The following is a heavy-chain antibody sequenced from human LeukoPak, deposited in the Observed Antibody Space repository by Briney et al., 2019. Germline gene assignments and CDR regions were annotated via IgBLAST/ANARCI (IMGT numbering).Heavy chain of an antibody. Sequence: ASVKVSCKASGFTFTSYYVHWVRQAPGQGLEWMGIINPSGGSTSYAQKFQGRVTMTRDTSTGTVYVELSSLRSEDTAVYYCARRGTYTAFDYWGQGTLVTVSS. CDR2: INPSGGST. CDR3: ARRGTYTAFDY. CDR1: GFTFTSYY. V-gene: IGHV1-46*01. J-gene: IGHJ4*02. D-gene: IGHD1-26*01.